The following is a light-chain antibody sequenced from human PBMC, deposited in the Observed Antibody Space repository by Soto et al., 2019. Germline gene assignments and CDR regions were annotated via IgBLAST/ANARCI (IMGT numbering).Light chain of an antibody. Sequence: QSVLTQPPSVSGAPGQTVTISCTGSRSNIGAGYDIHWYQFLPGTAPKLLLYSFNKRPSGIPDRLSGSKSGTSASLAITGLQPEDEADYYCQSYDDSLSGSGVFGTGTKVAVL. V-gene: IGLV1-40*01. CDR2: SFN. CDR3: QSYDDSLSGSGV. J-gene: IGLJ1*01. CDR1: RSNIGAGYD.